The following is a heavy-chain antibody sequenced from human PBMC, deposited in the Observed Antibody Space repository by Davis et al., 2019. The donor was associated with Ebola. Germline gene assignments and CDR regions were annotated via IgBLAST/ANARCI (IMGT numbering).Heavy chain of an antibody. V-gene: IGHV4-59*11. Sequence: PSETLSLTCTVSDASISGHFWNWFRQPPGKGLEWIGFISGSGRTSYNPSLKSRVTISADKSKNQFSLNLSSVTAADTAMYFCSRFGAGAYWGQGTLVTVSS. D-gene: IGHD4/OR15-4a*01. CDR2: ISGSGRT. CDR3: SRFGAGAY. CDR1: DASISGHF. J-gene: IGHJ4*02.